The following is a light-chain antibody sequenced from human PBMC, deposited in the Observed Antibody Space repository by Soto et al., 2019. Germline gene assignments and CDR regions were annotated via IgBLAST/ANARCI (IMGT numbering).Light chain of an antibody. CDR3: SSYTTNITPVV. J-gene: IGLJ2*01. CDR1: TSYIENKL. V-gene: IGLV1-51*01. Sequence: QSVLTQPPSVSATPGQRVTISCSERTSYIENKLVSWYQQFPGTAPKLLIYDNHKRPSGIHDRFSGSKSGNTASLTISGLQAEDEADYYCSSYTTNITPVVFGGGTKLTVL. CDR2: DNH.